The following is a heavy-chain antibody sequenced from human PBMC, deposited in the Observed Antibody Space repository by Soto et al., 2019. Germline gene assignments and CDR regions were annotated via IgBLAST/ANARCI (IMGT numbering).Heavy chain of an antibody. CDR2: IYYSGST. J-gene: IGHJ4*02. D-gene: IGHD2-15*01. Sequence: SETLSLTCTVSGGSISSYYWSWIRQPPGKGLEWIGYIYYSGSTNYNPSLKSRVTISVDTSKNQFSLKLSSVTAADTAVYYCARALSWVVSRFDYWGQGTLVTVSS. CDR3: ARALSWVVSRFDY. V-gene: IGHV4-59*01. CDR1: GGSISSYY.